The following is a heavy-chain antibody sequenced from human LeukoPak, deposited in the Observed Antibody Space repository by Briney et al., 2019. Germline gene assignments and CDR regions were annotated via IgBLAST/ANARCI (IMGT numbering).Heavy chain of an antibody. CDR1: GFTFSSYA. Sequence: GGSLRLSCAASGFTFSSYAMSWVRQAPGKGLEWVSAISGSGGSTYYADSVKGRFTISRDNSKNTLYLQMNSLRAEDTAVYYCAKDANIYYYDSSGDAFDIWGQGTMVTVSS. D-gene: IGHD3-22*01. J-gene: IGHJ3*02. V-gene: IGHV3-23*01. CDR3: AKDANIYYYDSSGDAFDI. CDR2: ISGSGGST.